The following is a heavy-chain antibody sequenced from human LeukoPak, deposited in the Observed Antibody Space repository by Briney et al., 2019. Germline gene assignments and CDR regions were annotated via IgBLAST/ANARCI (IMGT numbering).Heavy chain of an antibody. CDR1: GGSISSYY. D-gene: IGHD3-3*01. V-gene: IGHV4-4*07. CDR3: ARDSYYDFWSGYGNYYYYMDV. Sequence: SETLSLTCTVSGGSISSYYWSWIRQPAGKGLEWIGRIYTSGSTNYNPSLKSRVTMSVDTSKNQFSLKLSSVTAADTAVYYCARDSYYDFWSGYGNYYYYMDVWGKGTTVTVSS. J-gene: IGHJ6*03. CDR2: IYTSGST.